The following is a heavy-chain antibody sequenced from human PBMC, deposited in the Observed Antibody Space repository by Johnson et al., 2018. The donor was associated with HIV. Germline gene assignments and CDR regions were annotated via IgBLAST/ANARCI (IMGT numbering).Heavy chain of an antibody. Sequence: VQLVESGGGLVKPGGSLRLSCAASGFTFSDYYMSWIRQAPGKGLEWVANIKQDGSEKYYVDSVKGRFTISRDNAKNSLYLQMNSLRAEDTAVYYCARGRIYGAFAFDIWGQGTMVTVSS. D-gene: IGHD3-10*01. J-gene: IGHJ3*02. CDR1: GFTFSDYY. CDR2: IKQDGSEK. V-gene: IGHV3-7*03. CDR3: ARGRIYGAFAFDI.